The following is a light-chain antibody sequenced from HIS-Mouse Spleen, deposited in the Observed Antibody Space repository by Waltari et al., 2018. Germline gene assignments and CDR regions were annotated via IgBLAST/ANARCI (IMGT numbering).Light chain of an antibody. J-gene: IGKJ1*01. CDR3: QQRSNWPPWT. CDR1: QSVSSY. V-gene: IGKV3-11*01. CDR2: DAS. Sequence: LSLSPGERATLSCRASQSVSSYLAWYQQKPGQAPRLLIYDASNRATGIPARFSGSGSGTDFTLTISSLEPEDFAVYYCQQRSNWPPWTFGQGTKVEIK.